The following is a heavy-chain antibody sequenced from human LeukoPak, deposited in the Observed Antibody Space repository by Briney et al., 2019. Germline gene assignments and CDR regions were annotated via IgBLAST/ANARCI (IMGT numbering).Heavy chain of an antibody. CDR3: TTVTPFLPGYSSSWVYYFDY. D-gene: IGHD6-13*01. V-gene: IGHV3-15*01. CDR2: IKSKTDGGTT. Sequence: GGSLRLSCAASGFTFSNAWMSWVRQAPGKGLEWVGRIKSKTDGGTTDYAAPVKGRFTISRDDSKNTLYLQMNSLKTEDTAVYYCTTVTPFLPGYSSSWVYYFDYWGQGTLVTVSS. J-gene: IGHJ4*02. CDR1: GFTFSNAW.